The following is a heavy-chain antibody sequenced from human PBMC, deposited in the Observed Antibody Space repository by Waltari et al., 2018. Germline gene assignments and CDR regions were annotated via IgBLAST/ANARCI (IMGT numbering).Heavy chain of an antibody. CDR1: GFTFKSNA. CDR2: FGSDGRT. Sequence: EVRLLESGGGLVQPGESLRLSCVAAGFTFKSNAMRWVRQVPGKGLDWVSAFGSDGRTYYADSVKGRFTISKDTSKNTLYLQMNSLRAEDTAVYYCAREVWQQLVKMVGWFDPWGQGTLVTVSS. J-gene: IGHJ5*02. V-gene: IGHV3-23*01. D-gene: IGHD6-13*01. CDR3: AREVWQQLVKMVGWFDP.